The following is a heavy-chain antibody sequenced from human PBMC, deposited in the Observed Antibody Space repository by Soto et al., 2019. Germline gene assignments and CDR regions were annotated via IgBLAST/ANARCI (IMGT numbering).Heavy chain of an antibody. V-gene: IGHV5-10-1*01. Sequence: GESLKISCKGSGYSFTSYWISGVRQMPGKGQEWMGRIDPSDSYTNYSPSFQGHVTISADKSISTAYLQWSSLKASDTAMYYCARHRDYSTYFDAFDIWGQGTMVTVSS. J-gene: IGHJ3*02. D-gene: IGHD4-4*01. CDR1: GYSFTSYW. CDR2: IDPSDSYT. CDR3: ARHRDYSTYFDAFDI.